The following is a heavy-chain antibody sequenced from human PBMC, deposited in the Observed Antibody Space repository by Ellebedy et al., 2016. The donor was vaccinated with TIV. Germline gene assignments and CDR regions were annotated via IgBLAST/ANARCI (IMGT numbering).Heavy chain of an antibody. V-gene: IGHV1-69*13. D-gene: IGHD2-15*01. Sequence: ASVKVSCKASGGTFSSYAISWVRQAPGQGLEWMGGIIPIFGTANYAQKFQGRVTITADESTSTAYMELSRLRSDDTAVYYCARVCSGGSCYVELFYGMDVWGQGTTVTVSS. CDR3: ARVCSGGSCYVELFYGMDV. CDR1: GGTFSSYA. J-gene: IGHJ6*02. CDR2: IIPIFGTA.